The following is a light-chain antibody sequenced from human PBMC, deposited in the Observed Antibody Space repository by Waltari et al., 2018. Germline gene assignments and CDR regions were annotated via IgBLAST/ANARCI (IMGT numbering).Light chain of an antibody. CDR1: KLGEKY. CDR3: QAWDSSTVV. CDR2: QDN. J-gene: IGLJ2*01. V-gene: IGLV3-1*01. Sequence: SYELTQPPSVSVSPGQTASITCSGDKLGEKYSCWYQQGPGQSPLLVIYQDNKRPSGIPERCSGSTSGNTATLTISGTQAVDEADYYCQAWDSSTVVFGGGTKLTVL.